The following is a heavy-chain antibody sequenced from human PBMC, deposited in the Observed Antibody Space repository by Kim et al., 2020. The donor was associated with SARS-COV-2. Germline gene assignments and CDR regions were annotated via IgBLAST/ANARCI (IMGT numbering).Heavy chain of an antibody. CDR3: ARIVRGYSGYPEYYFDY. D-gene: IGHD5-12*01. J-gene: IGHJ4*02. V-gene: IGHV4-59*01. Sequence: LKSRVTISVDTYKNQFSLKLSSVTAADTAVYYCARIVRGYSGYPEYYFDYWGQGTLVTVSS.